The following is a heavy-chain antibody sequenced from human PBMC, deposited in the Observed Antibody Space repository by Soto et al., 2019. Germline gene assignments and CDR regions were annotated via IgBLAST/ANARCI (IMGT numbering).Heavy chain of an antibody. CDR1: GYTLTELS. V-gene: IGHV1-24*01. CDR2: FDHEDGET. J-gene: IGHJ6*02. Sequence: ASVQVSCKVSGYTLTELSMHWWRQAPGKGIERMGDFDHEDGETIYAQKFQGRVTMTEDTSADTAYMEMSSLRSEDTAVYYCATYKWAGLPIVQHRLVGATSAYYYGMDVWGQGTTVTVSS. D-gene: IGHD1-26*01. CDR3: ATYKWAGLPIVQHRLVGATSAYYYGMDV.